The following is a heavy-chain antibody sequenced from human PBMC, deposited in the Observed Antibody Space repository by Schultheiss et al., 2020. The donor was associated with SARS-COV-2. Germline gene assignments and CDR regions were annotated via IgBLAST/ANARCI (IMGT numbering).Heavy chain of an antibody. Sequence: SQTLSLTCTVSGGSVSSGSYYWSWIRQPPGKGLEWIGYIYYSGSTNYNPSLKSRVTISVDTSKNQFSLKLSSVTAADTAVYYCASRKGYCSSTSCYGDAFDIWGQGTTVTVSS. CDR3: ASRKGYCSSTSCYGDAFDI. V-gene: IGHV4-61*01. D-gene: IGHD2-2*01. CDR1: GGSVSSGSYY. J-gene: IGHJ3*02. CDR2: IYYSGST.